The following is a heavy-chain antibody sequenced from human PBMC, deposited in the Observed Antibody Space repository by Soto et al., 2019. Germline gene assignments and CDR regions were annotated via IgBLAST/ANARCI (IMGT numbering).Heavy chain of an antibody. D-gene: IGHD1-26*01. CDR2: INPNAGRT. CDR1: RYTFTSYY. CDR3: ARVASGSHGSLDY. J-gene: IGHJ4*02. V-gene: IGHV1-46*01. Sequence: ASVKVSCKAFRYTFTSYYIHWVRQAPGRGLEWMGMINPNAGRTAYAQKFQGRVTMTRDTSTGTAYMELSSLRSEDTAVYYCARVASGSHGSLDYWGQGTQVTVSS.